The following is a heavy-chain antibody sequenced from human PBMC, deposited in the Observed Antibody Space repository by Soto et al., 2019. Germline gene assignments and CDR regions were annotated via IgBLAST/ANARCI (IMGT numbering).Heavy chain of an antibody. CDR3: AGRYGRNAFDI. CDR2: IYYSGST. CDR1: GGSISSYY. V-gene: IGHV4-59*01. D-gene: IGHD5-18*01. Sequence: QVQLQESGPGLVKPSETLSLTCTVSGGSISSYYWSWIRQPPGKGLEWIGYIYYSGSTNYNPSLKSRVTISVDTSKSHCSRKLSSVAAADTAVSYCAGRYGRNAFDIWGQGTRVTVSS. J-gene: IGHJ3*02.